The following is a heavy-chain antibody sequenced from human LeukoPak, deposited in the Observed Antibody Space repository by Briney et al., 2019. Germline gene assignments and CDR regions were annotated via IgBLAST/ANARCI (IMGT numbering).Heavy chain of an antibody. CDR3: ARGVMPQLPDWFDP. Sequence: GGSLRLSCAASGFTLSSYSMNWVRHAPGKGLEWVSSISSGSSYIYYTDSVKGRFTISRDNAKNSLYLQMNSLRAEDTAVYYCARGVMPQLPDWFDPWGQGTLVTVSS. J-gene: IGHJ5*02. V-gene: IGHV3-21*01. D-gene: IGHD2-2*01. CDR2: ISSGSSYI. CDR1: GFTLSSYS.